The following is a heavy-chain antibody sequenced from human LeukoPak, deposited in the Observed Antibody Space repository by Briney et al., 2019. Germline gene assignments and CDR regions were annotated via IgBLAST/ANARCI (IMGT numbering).Heavy chain of an antibody. CDR2: ISISGGST. D-gene: IGHD3-16*01. Sequence: PGRSLRLSCSASGFTFITYAISWVRQAPGNGLEWLPGISISGGSTYYADSVKRRFTISRDHSKNTLYLQMHRLRAEDTAVYSCAKARPLFFAHCWFDLWGPGTLVTVSS. CDR1: GFTFITYA. J-gene: IGHJ5*02. CDR3: AKARPLFFAHCWFDL. V-gene: IGHV3-23*01.